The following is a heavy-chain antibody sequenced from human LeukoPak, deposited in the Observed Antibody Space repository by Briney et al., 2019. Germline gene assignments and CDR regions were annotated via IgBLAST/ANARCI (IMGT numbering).Heavy chain of an antibody. D-gene: IGHD3-16*01. CDR2: INPNGGAT. J-gene: IGHJ4*02. Sequence: ASVKVSCKASGYILTGYYLFWVRQAPGQGLEWMGWINPNGGATRYAQKFQGRVTLTSDTSIRTTYMEMSSLTPDDTAVYYCARDERYSDADHHYPDLGYWGQGTLVTVSS. V-gene: IGHV1-2*02. CDR1: GYILTGYY. CDR3: ARDERYSDADHHYPDLGY.